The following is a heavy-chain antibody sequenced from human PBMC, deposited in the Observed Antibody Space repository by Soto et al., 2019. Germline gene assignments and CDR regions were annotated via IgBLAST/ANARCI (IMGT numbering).Heavy chain of an antibody. D-gene: IGHD1-26*01. CDR3: XXXRWEXYGMDV. CDR2: ISGSGGST. J-gene: IGHJ6*02. V-gene: IGHV3-23*01. Sequence: EVQLLESGGGLVQPGGSLRLSCAASGFTFSSYAMSWVRQAPGKGLEWVSTISGSGGSTYYADSVKGRFTISRDNSKNTLYLQMNSXXXXXXXXXXXXXXRWEXYGMDVWGQGTTVTVXS. CDR1: GFTFSSYA.